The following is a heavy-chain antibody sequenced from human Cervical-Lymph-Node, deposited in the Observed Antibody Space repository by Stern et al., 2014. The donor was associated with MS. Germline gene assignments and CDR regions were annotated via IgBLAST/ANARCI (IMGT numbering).Heavy chain of an antibody. CDR1: GFGFRRYA. D-gene: IGHD1-26*01. CDR3: AKGGSGSYLD. J-gene: IGHJ4*02. CDR2: ISYDGRDK. Sequence: VHLVESGGGVVQPGRSLRLSCAASGFGFRRYALHWVRQAPGKGLEWVALISYDGRDKYYTDSVKGRFTVSRDNSNNTVDLEMNSLRLEDTAVYYCAKGGSGSYLDWGQGSLVTVSS. V-gene: IGHV3-30*04.